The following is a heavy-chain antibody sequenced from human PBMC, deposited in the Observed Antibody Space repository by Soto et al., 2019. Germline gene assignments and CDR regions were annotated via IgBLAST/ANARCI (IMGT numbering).Heavy chain of an antibody. CDR2: IYPSDSDT. V-gene: IGHV5-51*01. Sequence: GESLKISCQGSGYNFAGYWIAWVRQMPGKGLELMGIIYPSDSDTRYRPSFQGQVTISADKSISSAYLQWSSLRASDTAMHYCARGGVSTRTFDYWGHGTPVTVSS. D-gene: IGHD3-3*01. J-gene: IGHJ4*01. CDR3: ARGGVSTRTFDY. CDR1: GYNFAGYW.